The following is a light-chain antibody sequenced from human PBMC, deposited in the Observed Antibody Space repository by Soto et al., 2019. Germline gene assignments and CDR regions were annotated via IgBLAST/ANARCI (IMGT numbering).Light chain of an antibody. CDR1: QSVSKT. V-gene: IGKV3-15*01. CDR2: DAS. CDR3: QQYNKWPLT. Sequence: EVVMTQSPATLSVSSGERATLSCRASQSVSKTLAWYQQKPGQAPRLLIYDASTGATGIPARFSGSGSGTEFTLTISSIQSEDFAVYYCQQYNKWPLTFGGGTKVEIK. J-gene: IGKJ4*01.